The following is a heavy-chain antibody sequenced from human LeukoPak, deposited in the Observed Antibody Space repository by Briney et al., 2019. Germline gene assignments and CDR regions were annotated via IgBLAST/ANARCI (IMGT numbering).Heavy chain of an antibody. CDR1: GGSISSYY. J-gene: IGHJ4*02. Sequence: SETLSLTCTVSGGSISSYYWSWIRQPPGKGLEWIGYIYYSGSTNYNPSLKSRVTISVDTSKNQFSLKLSSVTAADTAVYYCARDTRVLEWLLSVVGYFDYWGQGTLVTVSS. V-gene: IGHV4-59*01. D-gene: IGHD3-3*01. CDR3: ARDTRVLEWLLSVVGYFDY. CDR2: IYYSGST.